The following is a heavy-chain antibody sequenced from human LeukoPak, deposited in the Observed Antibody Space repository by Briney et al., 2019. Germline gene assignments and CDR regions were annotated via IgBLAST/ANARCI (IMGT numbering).Heavy chain of an antibody. V-gene: IGHV3-21*01. CDR3: ARGFTMVRGGGMDV. J-gene: IGHJ6*01. CDR2: INCSRSYT. Sequence: WGSLTLSCAASGCTFSSYSMNWVRQAPGKGLEWVSSINCSRSYTYYADSVKGRFNISRDNAKNSPYLQMTSDRAEDTAVYYCARGFTMVRGGGMDVWGQGTTVTVS. D-gene: IGHD3-10*01. CDR1: GCTFSSYS.